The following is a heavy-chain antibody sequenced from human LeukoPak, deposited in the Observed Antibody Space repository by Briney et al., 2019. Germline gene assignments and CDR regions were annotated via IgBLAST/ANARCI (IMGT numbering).Heavy chain of an antibody. CDR3: ARGVFGRLNWFDP. Sequence: GGSLRLSCAASGFTLSSYGMNWVRQAPGKGLEWVSSISSSSSYIYYADSMKGRFTISRDNAKNTLYLQMNSLRAEDTAVYYCARGVFGRLNWFDPWGQGTLVTVSS. CDR1: GFTLSSYG. D-gene: IGHD3-10*01. CDR2: ISSSSSYI. V-gene: IGHV3-21*01. J-gene: IGHJ5*02.